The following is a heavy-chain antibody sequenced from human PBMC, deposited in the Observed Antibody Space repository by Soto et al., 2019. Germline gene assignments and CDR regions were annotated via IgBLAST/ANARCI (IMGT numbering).Heavy chain of an antibody. V-gene: IGHV4-59*01. CDR1: GGSISRCY. CDR3: ARGIAWFGELLSFRCDP. J-gene: IGHJ5*02. Sequence: SQTLSLTCTVAGGSISRCYWSCIRQPPGKGLEWIGYIYYSGSTNYNPSLKSRVTISVDTSKNQFSLKLSSVTAADTAVYYCARGIAWFGELLSFRCDPWGQGTLVTVSS. D-gene: IGHD3-10*01. CDR2: IYYSGST.